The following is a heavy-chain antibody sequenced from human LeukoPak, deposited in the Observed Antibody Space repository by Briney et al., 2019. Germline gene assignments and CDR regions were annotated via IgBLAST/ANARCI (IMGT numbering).Heavy chain of an antibody. CDR3: TTDEHEDSGSYYDWYFDL. CDR2: IKSKTDGRTT. D-gene: IGHD1-26*01. Sequence: GGSLRLSCAASGFTFSNAWMSWVRQAPGKGLEWVGRIKSKTDGRTTDYAAPVKGRFTISRDDSKNTLNLQMNSLKTEDTAVYYCTTDEHEDSGSYYDWYFDLWGRGTLVTVPS. V-gene: IGHV3-15*01. J-gene: IGHJ2*01. CDR1: GFTFSNAW.